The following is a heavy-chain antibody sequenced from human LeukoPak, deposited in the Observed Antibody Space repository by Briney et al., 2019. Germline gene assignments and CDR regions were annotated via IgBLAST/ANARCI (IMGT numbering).Heavy chain of an antibody. CDR2: ISSSSSTI. J-gene: IGHJ4*02. CDR1: GLTFSSYS. V-gene: IGHV3-48*04. Sequence: GGSLRLSCAASGLTFSSYSMNWVRQAPGKGLEWVSYISSSSSTIYYADSVKGRFTISRDNAKNSLYLQMNSLRAEDTAVYYCATYCSSTSCWNDYWGQGTLVTVSS. D-gene: IGHD2-2*01. CDR3: ATYCSSTSCWNDY.